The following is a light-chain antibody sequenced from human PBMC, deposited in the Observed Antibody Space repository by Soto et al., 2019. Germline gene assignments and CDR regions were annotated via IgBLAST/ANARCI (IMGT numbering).Light chain of an antibody. Sequence: EIVLTQSPGTLSLSPGERATLSCRASQSVTNDYVAWYQRKPGQAPRLLIYGASYRATDIPRRFSGSGSGTDFTLIITRLEPEDFAVYYCQQYGSSPPTFGQGTKVEIK. CDR3: QQYGSSPPT. V-gene: IGKV3-20*01. J-gene: IGKJ1*01. CDR2: GAS. CDR1: QSVTNDY.